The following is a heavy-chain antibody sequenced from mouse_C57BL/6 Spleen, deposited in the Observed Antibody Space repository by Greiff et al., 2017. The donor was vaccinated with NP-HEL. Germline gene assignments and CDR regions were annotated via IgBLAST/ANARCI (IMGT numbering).Heavy chain of an antibody. CDR1: GYAFSRYW. V-gene: IGHV1-80*01. J-gene: IGHJ2*01. D-gene: IGHD2-10*01. Sequence: QVQLQQSGAELVKPGASVKISCKASGYAFSRYWMNWVKQRHGKGLEWIGQIYPGDGGTNYNGTFKGKATLPATKSSSTAYMQLSSLTSEDSAVYFCAAPYYGNYGVDYWGQGTTLTVSS. CDR2: IYPGDGGT. CDR3: AAPYYGNYGVDY.